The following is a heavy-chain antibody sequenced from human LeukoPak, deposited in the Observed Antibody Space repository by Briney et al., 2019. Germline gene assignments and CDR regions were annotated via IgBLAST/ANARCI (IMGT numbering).Heavy chain of an antibody. J-gene: IGHJ4*02. Sequence: SETLSLTCTVSGGSISSSNRYWGWIRQPPGKGLEWIGSIYYSGSTYDNPSLKSRVTISVDTPKNQFSLKLRSVTAADTAIYYCARLLYDRSGYYYFDYWGQGTLVTVSS. V-gene: IGHV4-39*01. CDR1: GGSISSSNRY. CDR2: IYYSGST. CDR3: ARLLYDRSGYYYFDY. D-gene: IGHD3-22*01.